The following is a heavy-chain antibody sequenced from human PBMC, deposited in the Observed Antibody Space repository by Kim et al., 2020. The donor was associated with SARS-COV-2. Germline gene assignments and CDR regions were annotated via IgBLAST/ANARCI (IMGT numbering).Heavy chain of an antibody. Sequence: RKFQGRVTMTRDTSASTAYMELSSLGSEDTAVYYCARWGSSGWYRDAFDIWGQGTMVTVSS. J-gene: IGHJ3*02. V-gene: IGHV1-3*01. D-gene: IGHD6-19*01. CDR3: ARWGSSGWYRDAFDI.